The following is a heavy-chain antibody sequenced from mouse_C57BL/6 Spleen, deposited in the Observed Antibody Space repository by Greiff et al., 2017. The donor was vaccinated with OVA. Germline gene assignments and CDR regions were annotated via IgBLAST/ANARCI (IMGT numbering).Heavy chain of an antibody. CDR1: GFTFSSYA. J-gene: IGHJ2*01. CDR3: ARDNWDGYFDY. V-gene: IGHV5-4*01. Sequence: VQLKESGGGLVKPGGSLKLSCAASGFTFSSYAMSWVRQTPEKRLEWVATISDGGSYTYYPDNVKGRFTISRDNAKNNLYLQMSHLKSEDTAMYYCARDNWDGYFDYWGQGTTLTVSS. CDR2: ISDGGSYT. D-gene: IGHD4-1*01.